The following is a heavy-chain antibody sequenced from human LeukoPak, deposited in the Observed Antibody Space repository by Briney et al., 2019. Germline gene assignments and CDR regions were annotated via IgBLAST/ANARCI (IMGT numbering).Heavy chain of an antibody. Sequence: GASVKVSCKASGYTFTNYAMNWVRQAPGQGLEWMGWINTNTGNPTYAQGFTGRFVFSLDTSVSTAYLQISSLKAEDTAIHYCARGEERVVVVDKYWGQGTLVTVSS. V-gene: IGHV7-4-1*02. CDR2: INTNTGNP. J-gene: IGHJ4*02. CDR3: ARGEERVVVVDKY. D-gene: IGHD2-15*01. CDR1: GYTFTNYA.